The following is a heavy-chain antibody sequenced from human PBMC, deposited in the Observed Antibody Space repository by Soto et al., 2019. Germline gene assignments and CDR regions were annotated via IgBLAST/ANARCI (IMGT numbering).Heavy chain of an antibody. CDR3: ARDGYSSGWFDY. CDR2: ISSSSTI. J-gene: IGHJ4*02. V-gene: IGHV3-48*02. CDR1: GFTFSSYS. Sequence: GGSLRLSCAASGFTFSSYSMNWVRQAPGKGLEWVSYISSSSTIYYADSVKGRFTISRDNAKNSLYLQMNSLRDEDTAVYYCARDGYSSGWFDYWGQGTLVTVSS. D-gene: IGHD6-19*01.